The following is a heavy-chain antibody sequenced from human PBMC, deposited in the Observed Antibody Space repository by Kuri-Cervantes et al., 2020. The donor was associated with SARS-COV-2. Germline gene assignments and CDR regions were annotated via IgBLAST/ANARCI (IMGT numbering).Heavy chain of an antibody. CDR3: ATLGYCSSTSCPSASYYYYGMDV. V-gene: IGHV4-61*01. Sequence: SETLSLTCTVSGGSVSSGSYYWSWIRQPPGKGLEWIGYIYYSGSTNYNPSLKSRVTISRDNAKNSLYLQMNSLRAEDTAVYYCATLGYCSSTSCPSASYYYYGMDVWGQGTTVTVSS. CDR2: IYYSGST. CDR1: GGSVSSGSYY. D-gene: IGHD2-2*01. J-gene: IGHJ6*02.